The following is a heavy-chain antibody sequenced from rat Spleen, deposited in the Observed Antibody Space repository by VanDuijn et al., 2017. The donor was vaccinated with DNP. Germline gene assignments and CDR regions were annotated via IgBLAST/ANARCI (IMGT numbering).Heavy chain of an antibody. CDR1: GFSLTSYH. D-gene: IGHD1-12*01. J-gene: IGHJ4*01. V-gene: IGHV2-43*01. CDR2: IWTGGST. Sequence: QVQLKESGPGLVQPSQTLSLTCTVSGFSLTSYHVSWVLQPPGKGLEWMGVIWTGGSTAYNSLLKSRLNISRDTSKSQVFLKMNSLQTEDTATYYCARDRRDSYAHGVMDAWGQGASVTVSS. CDR3: ARDRRDSYAHGVMDA.